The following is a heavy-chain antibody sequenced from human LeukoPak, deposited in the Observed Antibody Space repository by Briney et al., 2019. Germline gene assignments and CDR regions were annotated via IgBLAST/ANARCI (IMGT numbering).Heavy chain of an antibody. V-gene: IGHV4-59*12. Sequence: ETLSLTCTVSGGSISSYYRSWIRQPPGKGLEWIGYIYYSGSTNYSPSLKSRVTISVDTSKNQFSLKLSSVTAADTAVYYCARGGSVVPAAFMDSWGQGTLVTVSS. D-gene: IGHD2-2*01. CDR2: IYYSGST. CDR1: GGSISSYY. J-gene: IGHJ4*02. CDR3: ARGGSVVPAAFMDS.